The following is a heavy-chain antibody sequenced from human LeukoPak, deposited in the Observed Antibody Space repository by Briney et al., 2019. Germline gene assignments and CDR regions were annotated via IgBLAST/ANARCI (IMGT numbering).Heavy chain of an antibody. CDR3: AKDYDFWSGYPNWFDP. CDR2: ISGSGGST. Sequence: GGSLRLSCAASGFNFGSYSMTWVRQAPGKGLEWVSAISGSGGSTYYADSVKGRFTISRDNSKNTLYLQMNSLRAEDTAVYYCAKDYDFWSGYPNWFDPWGQGTLVTVSS. D-gene: IGHD3-3*01. V-gene: IGHV3-23*01. CDR1: GFNFGSYS. J-gene: IGHJ5*02.